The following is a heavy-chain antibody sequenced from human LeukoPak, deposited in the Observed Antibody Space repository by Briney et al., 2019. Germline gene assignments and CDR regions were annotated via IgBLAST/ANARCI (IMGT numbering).Heavy chain of an antibody. D-gene: IGHD2-15*01. CDR1: GFTFSSYA. V-gene: IGHV3-23*01. CDR3: AKGGGCSGGSCYTPYYYYYMDV. CDR2: ISGSGGST. Sequence: GGSLRLSCAASGFTFSSYAMSWVRQAPGKGLEWVSAISGSGGSTYYADSVKGRFTISRDNSKNTLYLQMNSLRAEDTAVYYCAKGGGCSGGSCYTPYYYYYMDVWGKGTTVTVSS. J-gene: IGHJ6*03.